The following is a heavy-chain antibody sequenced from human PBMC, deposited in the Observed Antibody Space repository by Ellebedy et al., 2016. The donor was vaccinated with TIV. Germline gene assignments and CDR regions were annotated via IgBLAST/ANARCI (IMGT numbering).Heavy chain of an antibody. Sequence: GESLKISCAASGFTFSSYSMNWVRQAPGKGLEWVSSISSSSTYTYYTDSVKGRFTISRDNAKNSLYLQMNSLRAEDTAVYYCASIYCSSASCYMYNFDYWGQGTLVTVSS. J-gene: IGHJ4*02. V-gene: IGHV3-21*01. D-gene: IGHD2-2*01. CDR1: GFTFSSYS. CDR2: ISSSSTYT. CDR3: ASIYCSSASCYMYNFDY.